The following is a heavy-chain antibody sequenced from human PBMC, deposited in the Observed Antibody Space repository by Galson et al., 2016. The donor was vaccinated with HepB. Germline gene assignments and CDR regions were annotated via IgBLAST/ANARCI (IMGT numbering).Heavy chain of an antibody. CDR2: ISGGGNNA. CDR1: GFTFNNYA. D-gene: IGHD6-13*01. J-gene: IGHJ4*02. Sequence: SLRLSCAASGFTFNNYAMSWVRQAPGKGLEWVSGISGGGNNAYYADSVKGRFTISRDNSNNTLYLQMNSLRVEDTAVYYCARGGPFSTSWYLDFWGQGTLLTVSS. V-gene: IGHV3-23*01. CDR3: ARGGPFSTSWYLDF.